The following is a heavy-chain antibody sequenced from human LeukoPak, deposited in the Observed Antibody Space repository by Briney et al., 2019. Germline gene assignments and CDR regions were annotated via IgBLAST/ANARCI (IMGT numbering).Heavy chain of an antibody. D-gene: IGHD3-10*01. CDR3: ARAYYYGSGSYYDY. CDR1: GFTFSSYA. V-gene: IGHV3-23*01. Sequence: GGSLRLSCAASGFTFSSYAMSWVRQAPGKGLEWVSAISGSGGSTYYADSVEGRFTISRDNSKNTLYLQMNSLRAEDTALYYCARAYYYGSGSYYDYWGQGTLVTVSS. J-gene: IGHJ4*02. CDR2: ISGSGGST.